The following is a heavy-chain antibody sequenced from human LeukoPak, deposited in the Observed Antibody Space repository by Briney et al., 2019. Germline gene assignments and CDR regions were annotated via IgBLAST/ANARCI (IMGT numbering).Heavy chain of an antibody. V-gene: IGHV3-21*01. Sequence: GGSLRLSCAASGFTFSSYSMNWVRQAPGKGLEWVSSISTSSIYIYYADSMKGRFTISRDNSKNTLYLQMNSLRAEDTAVYYCARDLFDYWGQGTLVTVSS. CDR2: ISTSSIYI. CDR3: ARDLFDY. CDR1: GFTFSSYS. J-gene: IGHJ4*02.